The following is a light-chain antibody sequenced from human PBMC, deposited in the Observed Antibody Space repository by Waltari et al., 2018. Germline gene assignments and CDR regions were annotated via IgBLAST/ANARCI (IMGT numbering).Light chain of an antibody. CDR1: NTL. CDR3: CSYEPFNRV. Sequence: QSALTQPASVSGSPGQSITISCSGTNTLFSWYQQFPGKVPKLVIYATTERPSGVSNRFSGSESGDTASLTISGLQPGDEADYYCCSYEPFNRVFGGGTKLTVL. CDR2: ATT. J-gene: IGLJ3*02. V-gene: IGLV2-23*01.